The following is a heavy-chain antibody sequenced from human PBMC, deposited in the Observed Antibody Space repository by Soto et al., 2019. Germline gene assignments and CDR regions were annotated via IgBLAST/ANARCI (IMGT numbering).Heavy chain of an antibody. CDR2: IYYSGST. D-gene: IGHD6-19*01. J-gene: IGHJ4*02. CDR3: AHAGYGSGWTFDY. CDR1: GGSIISSSDY. Sequence: SETLSLTCTVSGGSIISSSDYCGWIRQPPGKGLEWIGSIYYSGSTYYNPSLKSRVTISVDTSKNQFSLKLTNMDPVDTATYYCAHAGYGSGWTFDYLGQGTLVTVSS. V-gene: IGHV4-39*07.